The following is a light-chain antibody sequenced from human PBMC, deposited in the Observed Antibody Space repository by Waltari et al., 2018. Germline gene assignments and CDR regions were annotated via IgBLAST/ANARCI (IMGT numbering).Light chain of an antibody. J-gene: IGLJ3*02. Sequence: QSVLTQPPSASGTPGQRVTISCSGSNSNIGTNTFSWYQQPPGTAPKLLIFNYSGRPSGVPDRFSGSKSGTSSSLAIGGLQAEDEADYYCAAWDDSLNVWLFGGGTKLTVL. CDR2: NYS. V-gene: IGLV1-44*01. CDR1: NSNIGTNT. CDR3: AAWDDSLNVWL.